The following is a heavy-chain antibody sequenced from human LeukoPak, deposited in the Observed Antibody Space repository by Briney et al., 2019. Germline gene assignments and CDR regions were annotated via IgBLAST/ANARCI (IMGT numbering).Heavy chain of an antibody. V-gene: IGHV1-46*01. CDR3: ARDQEGFDY. Sequence: ASVKVSCKASGYAFTSNYIHWVRQAPGQGLEWMGMIYPRDGSTSYAQKFQGRVTVTRDTSTSTVHMELSGLRSEDTAVYYCARDQEGFDYWGQGTLVTVSS. CDR2: IYPRDGST. J-gene: IGHJ4*02. CDR1: GYAFTSNY.